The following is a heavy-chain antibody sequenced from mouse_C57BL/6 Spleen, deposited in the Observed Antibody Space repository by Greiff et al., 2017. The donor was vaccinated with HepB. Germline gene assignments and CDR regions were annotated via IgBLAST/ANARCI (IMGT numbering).Heavy chain of an antibody. CDR1: GYTFTSYW. CDR3: ARSYGNYGPYY. Sequence: QVQLQQPGAELVKPGASVKLSCKASGYTFTSYWMHWVKQRPGQGLEWIGMIHPNSGSTNYNEKFKSKATLTVDKSSSTAYMQLSSLTSEDSAVYYCARSYGNYGPYYWGQGTTLTVSS. CDR2: IHPNSGST. V-gene: IGHV1-64*01. D-gene: IGHD2-1*01. J-gene: IGHJ2*01.